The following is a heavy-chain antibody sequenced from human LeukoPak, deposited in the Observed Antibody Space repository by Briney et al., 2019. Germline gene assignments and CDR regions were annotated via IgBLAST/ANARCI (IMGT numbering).Heavy chain of an antibody. J-gene: IGHJ4*02. CDR1: GYTFTGYY. V-gene: IGHV1-2*02. Sequence: ASVKVSCKASGYTFTGYYMHWVRQAPGQGREWMGWINPNSGGTNYAQKFQGRVTMTRDTSISTAYMELSRLRSDDTAVYYCARDYWEYYDILTGYCLFDYWGQGTLVTVSS. D-gene: IGHD3-9*01. CDR3: ARDYWEYYDILTGYCLFDY. CDR2: INPNSGGT.